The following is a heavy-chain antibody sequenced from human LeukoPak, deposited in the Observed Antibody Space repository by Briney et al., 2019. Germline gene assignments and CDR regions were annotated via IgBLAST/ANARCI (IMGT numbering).Heavy chain of an antibody. J-gene: IGHJ4*02. CDR1: GLTFTNAW. CDR3: TTSLTSGAYIDY. CDR2: IKSKTDGGTT. Sequence: PGGSLRLSCAASGLTFTNAWMTWVRQAPGKGLEWVGRIKSKTDGGTTDYAAPVKGRFTISRDDSKNALYLQMNSLKIEGTAVYYCTTSLTSGAYIDYWGQGTLVTVSS. D-gene: IGHD2-15*01. V-gene: IGHV3-15*01.